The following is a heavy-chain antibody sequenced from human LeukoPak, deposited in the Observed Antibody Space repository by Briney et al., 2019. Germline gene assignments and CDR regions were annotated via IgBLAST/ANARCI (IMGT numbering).Heavy chain of an antibody. D-gene: IGHD2-8*01. CDR3: AKDFSSLGTSFDY. V-gene: IGHV3-43D*03. CDR1: GFTFDDYA. J-gene: IGHJ4*02. CDR2: ISWDGGNT. Sequence: GGSLRLSCAASGFTFDDYAMHWVRQARGKGVEGVSLISWDGGNTYYADSVKGRFTISRDNSKKSLYLQMNSLRAEDTALYYCAKDFSSLGTSFDYWGQGTLVTVSS.